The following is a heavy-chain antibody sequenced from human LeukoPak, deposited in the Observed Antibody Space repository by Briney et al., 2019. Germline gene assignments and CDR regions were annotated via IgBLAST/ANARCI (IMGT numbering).Heavy chain of an antibody. V-gene: IGHV1-46*01. CDR2: INPSAGTT. CDR1: GYTFTTYF. Sequence: ASVKVSCKASGYTFTTYFLHWVRQAPGQGLEWMGMINPSAGTTNYAQNFQGRVIMTRDTSTSTVYMDLTSLRSEDTAVYYCAREAPGGYFDYWAQGTLVTVSS. CDR3: AREAPGGYFDY. J-gene: IGHJ4*02. D-gene: IGHD3-16*01.